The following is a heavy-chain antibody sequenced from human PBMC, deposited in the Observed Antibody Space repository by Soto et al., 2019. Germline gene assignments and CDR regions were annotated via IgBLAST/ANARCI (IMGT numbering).Heavy chain of an antibody. J-gene: IGHJ4*02. V-gene: IGHV1-69*06. CDR1: GGTFSSYA. CDR2: IIPIFGTA. D-gene: IGHD3-10*01. CDR3: ARDRSYGSNRWDY. Sequence: QVQLVQSGAEVKKPGSSVKVSCKASGGTFSSYAISWVRQAPGQGLEWMGGIIPIFGTANYAQQFQGRVTITADKSTSTAYMELSSLRSEDTAVYYCARDRSYGSNRWDYWGQGTLVNVSS.